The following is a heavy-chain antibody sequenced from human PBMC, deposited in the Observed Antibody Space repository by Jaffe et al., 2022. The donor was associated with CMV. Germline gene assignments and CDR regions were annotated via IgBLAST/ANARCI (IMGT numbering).Heavy chain of an antibody. J-gene: IGHJ4*02. V-gene: IGHV3-30*18. CDR3: AKDRILYQLLFGLAY. CDR2: ISYDGSNK. D-gene: IGHD2-2*01. Sequence: QVQLVESGGGVVQPGRSLRLSCAASGFTFSSYGMHWVRQAPGKGLEWVAVISYDGSNKYYADSVKGRFTISRDNSKNTLYLQMNSLRAEDTAVYYCAKDRILYQLLFGLAYWGQGTLVTVSS. CDR1: GFTFSSYG.